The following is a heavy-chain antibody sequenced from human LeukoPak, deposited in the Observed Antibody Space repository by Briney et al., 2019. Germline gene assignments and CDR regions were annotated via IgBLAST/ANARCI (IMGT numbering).Heavy chain of an antibody. CDR1: GFTFSSYA. Sequence: GGSLRLSCAASGFTFSSYAMHWVRQAPGKGLEWVAVISYDGSNKYYADSVKGRFTISRDNSKNTLYLQMNSLRAEDTAVYYCARVETYYGSGSPLYGMDVWGQGTTVTVSS. D-gene: IGHD3-10*01. J-gene: IGHJ6*02. CDR2: ISYDGSNK. V-gene: IGHV3-30*04. CDR3: ARVETYYGSGSPLYGMDV.